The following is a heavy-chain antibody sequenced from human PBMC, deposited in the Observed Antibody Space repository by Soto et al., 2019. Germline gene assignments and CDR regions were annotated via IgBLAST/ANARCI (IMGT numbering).Heavy chain of an antibody. V-gene: IGHV3-66*01. CDR1: GFGVSNNY. Sequence: GGSLRLSCAASGFGVSNNYMSWVRQAPGKGLEWVSAINSGGNTYYADSVKGRFTISRDNSKNTVYLQMNSLRAEDTALYYCVRDQDTHGQAVFDSWGQGTLVTVSS. D-gene: IGHD2-15*01. CDR2: INSGGNT. J-gene: IGHJ4*02. CDR3: VRDQDTHGQAVFDS.